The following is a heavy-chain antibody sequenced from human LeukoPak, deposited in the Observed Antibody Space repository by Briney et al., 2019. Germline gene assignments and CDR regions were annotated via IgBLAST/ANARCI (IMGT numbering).Heavy chain of an antibody. Sequence: KPSETLSLTCTVSGGSISSYYWTWIRQPAGKGLEWIGHMYTGGSTNYNPSLKSRVTMSVDTSKNQFSLKLTSVTAADTAVYYCARGTVTTSLNYWGQGTLVTVSS. CDR2: MYTGGST. V-gene: IGHV4-4*07. D-gene: IGHD4-17*01. CDR1: GGSISSYY. CDR3: ARGTVTTSLNY. J-gene: IGHJ4*02.